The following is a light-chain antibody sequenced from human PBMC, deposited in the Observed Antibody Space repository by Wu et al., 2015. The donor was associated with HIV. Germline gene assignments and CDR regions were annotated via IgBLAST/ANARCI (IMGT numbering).Light chain of an antibody. CDR1: QSISNY. CDR2: AAS. Sequence: IQMTQSPSSLSASVGDRITITCRSSQSISNYLNWYQQKPGKAPNLLIYAASNLQSGVPSRFSGGGSGTDFTLTISGLQPEDFATYYCQQSYTSYAVTFGPGTKVDIK. V-gene: IGKV1-39*01. CDR3: QQSYTSYAVT. J-gene: IGKJ3*01.